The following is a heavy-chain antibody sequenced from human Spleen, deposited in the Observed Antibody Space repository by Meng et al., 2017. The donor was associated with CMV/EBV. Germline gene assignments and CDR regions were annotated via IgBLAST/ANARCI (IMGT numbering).Heavy chain of an antibody. J-gene: IGHJ5*02. D-gene: IGHD3-9*01. CDR1: GYTFTSYD. V-gene: IGHV1-8*01. CDR2: MNPNSGNT. CDR3: ARDYDILTDNWFDP. Sequence: ASVKVSCKASGYTFTSYDINWVRQATGQGLEWMGWMNPNSGNTGYAQKFQGRVTMTRNTSISTAYMELSSLRSEDTAVYYCARDYDILTDNWFDPWGQGTLVTVSS.